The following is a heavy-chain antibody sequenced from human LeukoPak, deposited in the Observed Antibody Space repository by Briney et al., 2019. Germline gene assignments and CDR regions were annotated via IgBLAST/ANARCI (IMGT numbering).Heavy chain of an antibody. V-gene: IGHV2-5*02. D-gene: IGHD1-1*01. J-gene: IGHJ3*02. CDR3: AHRGYWNPAFDI. CDR1: GFSLSTSGVG. CDR2: IYWDDDK. Sequence: SGPTLVKPTQTLTLTCTFSGFSLSTSGVGVGWIRQPPGKALEWLALIYWDDDKRYSPSLKSRLTITKDTSKNQVVLTMTNMDPVDAATYYCAHRGYWNPAFDIWGQGTMVTVSS.